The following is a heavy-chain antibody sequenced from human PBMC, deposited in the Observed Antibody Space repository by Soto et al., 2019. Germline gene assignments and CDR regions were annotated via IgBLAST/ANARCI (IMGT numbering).Heavy chain of an antibody. CDR2: ISYDSTKT. CDR1: GFNFNSYG. Sequence: PGGSLRLSCAASGFNFNSYGMHWVRQGPGNGLEWVAFISYDSTKTYYADSVKGRFTISRDNSNSALYVQMNSLTGEDTAVYYCARTRSAWSDFHYYSLDVWGQGTTVTVSS. CDR3: ARTRSAWSDFHYYSLDV. J-gene: IGHJ6*02. V-gene: IGHV3-30*03. D-gene: IGHD1-26*01.